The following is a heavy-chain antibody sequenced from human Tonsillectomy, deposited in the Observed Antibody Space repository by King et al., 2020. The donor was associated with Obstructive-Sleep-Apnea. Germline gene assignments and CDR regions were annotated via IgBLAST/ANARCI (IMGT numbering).Heavy chain of an antibody. CDR3: AKDEDSYYYDSSGYYPWGFFDY. CDR1: GFTFSSYG. D-gene: IGHD3-22*01. J-gene: IGHJ4*02. CDR2: IRYDGSNK. V-gene: IGHV3-30*02. Sequence: VQLVESGGGVVQPGGSLRLSCAASGFTFSSYGMHWVRQAPGKGLEWVAFIRYDGSNKYYADSVKGRFTISRDNSKNTLYLQMNSLRAEDTAVYYCAKDEDSYYYDSSGYYPWGFFDYWGQGTLVTVSS.